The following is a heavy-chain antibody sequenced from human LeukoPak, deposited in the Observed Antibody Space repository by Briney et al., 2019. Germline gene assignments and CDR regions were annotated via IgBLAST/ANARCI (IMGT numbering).Heavy chain of an antibody. CDR2: IYPGDSET. CDR1: GYSFTSYW. Sequence: GESLKISCKGSGYSFTSYWIGWVRQMPGKGLEWLGIIYPGDSETRYSPSFQGQVTISADKSISTAYVQWSSLKASDTAMYFCARHHTYYYDSSGSAGDYWGQGTLVTVSS. V-gene: IGHV5-51*01. CDR3: ARHHTYYYDSSGSAGDY. D-gene: IGHD3-22*01. J-gene: IGHJ4*02.